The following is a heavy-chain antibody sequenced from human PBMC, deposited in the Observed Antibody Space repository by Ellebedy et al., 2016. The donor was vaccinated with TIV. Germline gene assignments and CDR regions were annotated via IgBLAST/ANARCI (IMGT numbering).Heavy chain of an antibody. Sequence: GESLKISCAASGFTFSSYWMTWVRQVPGKGLEWVANINQDGSEKYYVGSVKGRFTISRDNAKNSLFLQMNSLRAEDTAVYYCATDRHYYDRSANYSGGSDYWGQGTLVTVSS. J-gene: IGHJ4*02. V-gene: IGHV3-7*01. CDR2: INQDGSEK. D-gene: IGHD3-22*01. CDR1: GFTFSSYW. CDR3: ATDRHYYDRSANYSGGSDY.